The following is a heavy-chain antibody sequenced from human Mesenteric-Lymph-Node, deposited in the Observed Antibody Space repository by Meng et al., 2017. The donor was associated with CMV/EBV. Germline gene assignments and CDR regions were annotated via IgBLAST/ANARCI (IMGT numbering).Heavy chain of an antibody. CDR3: ARRSEDYYYGMDV. CDR1: GYTFTSYG. CDR2: ISAYNGNT. J-gene: IGHJ6*02. Sequence: ASVKVSCKASGYTFTSYGISWVRQAPGQGLEWMGWISAYNGNTNYAQKLQGRVTMTTDTSTSTAYMELSSLRSEDTAVYYCARRSEDYYYGMDVWGQGTTVTVSS. V-gene: IGHV1-18*01. D-gene: IGHD1-26*01.